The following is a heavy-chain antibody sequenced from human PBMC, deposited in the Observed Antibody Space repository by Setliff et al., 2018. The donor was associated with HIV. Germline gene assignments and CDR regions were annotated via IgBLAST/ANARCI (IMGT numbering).Heavy chain of an antibody. CDR3: ASQYCSAGSCFSDY. CDR2: IYASGSA. D-gene: IGHD2-15*01. Sequence: SLTCTVSGDSISGSYWCWIRQPPGKGLEWIGYIYASGSANHNPSLKSRVSISVDTSKNQFSLTLSAVTATDTAVYHCASQYCSAGSCFSDYWGQGTMVTVSS. CDR1: GDSISGSY. V-gene: IGHV4-4*09. J-gene: IGHJ4*02.